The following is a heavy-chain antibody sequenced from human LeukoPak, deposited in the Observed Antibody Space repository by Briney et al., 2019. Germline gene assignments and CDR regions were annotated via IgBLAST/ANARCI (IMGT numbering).Heavy chain of an antibody. V-gene: IGHV4-34*01. CDR2: INHSGST. J-gene: IGHJ6*02. CDR1: GGSFSGYY. CDR3: ASGSSVYYYHGMDV. D-gene: IGHD1-26*01. Sequence: SDTLSLTCAVYGGSFSGYYWSWIRQPPGKGLEWIGEINHSGSTNYNPSLKSRVTISVDTSKNQFPLKLSSVTAADTAVYYCASGSSVYYYHGMDVWGQGTTVTVSS.